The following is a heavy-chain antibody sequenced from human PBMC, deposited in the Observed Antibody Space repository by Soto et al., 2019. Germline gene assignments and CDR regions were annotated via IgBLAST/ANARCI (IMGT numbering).Heavy chain of an antibody. CDR1: GFTFSSYG. CDR3: AKGVPPDYYGSGSYYRGPFDP. V-gene: IGHV3-23*01. J-gene: IGHJ5*02. D-gene: IGHD3-10*01. Sequence: EVQLLESGGGLVQPGGSLRLSCAASGFTFSSYGMSWVRQAPGKGLEWVSAISGSGGSTYYADSVKGRFTISRDNSKNTLYLQMNSLRAEDTAVYYCAKGVPPDYYGSGSYYRGPFDPWGQGTLVTVSS. CDR2: ISGSGGST.